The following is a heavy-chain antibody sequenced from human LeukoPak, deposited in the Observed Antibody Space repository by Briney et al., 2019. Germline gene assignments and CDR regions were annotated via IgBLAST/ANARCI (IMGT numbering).Heavy chain of an antibody. Sequence: PSETLSLTCTVSGYSISSGYYWGWIRQPPGKGLEWIGSIYHSGSTYYNPSLKSRVTISVDTSKNQFSLKLSSVTAADTAVYYCARDYGDYGGWFDPWGQGTLVTVSS. D-gene: IGHD4-17*01. V-gene: IGHV4-38-2*02. J-gene: IGHJ5*02. CDR2: IYHSGST. CDR1: GYSISSGYY. CDR3: ARDYGDYGGWFDP.